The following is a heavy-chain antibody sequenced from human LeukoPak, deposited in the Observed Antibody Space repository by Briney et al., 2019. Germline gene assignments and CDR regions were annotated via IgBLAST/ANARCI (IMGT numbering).Heavy chain of an antibody. CDR1: GFIVSSNY. Sequence: GGSLRLSCAASGFIVSSNYMSWVRQAPGKGLEWVSVIYSGGSTYYADSVKGRFTISRDNSKNTLYLQMHSLRAEDTAVYYCARVRPPGYYDSSDYNFDYWGQGTLVTVSS. J-gene: IGHJ4*02. D-gene: IGHD3-22*01. CDR3: ARVRPPGYYDSSDYNFDY. CDR2: IYSGGST. V-gene: IGHV3-66*02.